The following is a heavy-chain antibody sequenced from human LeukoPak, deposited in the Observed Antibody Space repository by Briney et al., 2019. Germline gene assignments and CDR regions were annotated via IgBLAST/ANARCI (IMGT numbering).Heavy chain of an antibody. D-gene: IGHD2-15*01. J-gene: IGHJ6*03. CDR1: GYTFTSYA. Sequence: EASVKVSCKASGYTFTSYAMNWVRQAPGQGLEWMGWINTNTGNPTYAQGFTGRFVFSLDTSVSTAYLQISSLKAEDTAVYYCARKSVAATPRDIVYQYYSMDVWGKGTTVTVSS. CDR3: ARKSVAATPRDIVYQYYSMDV. CDR2: INTNTGNP. V-gene: IGHV7-4-1*02.